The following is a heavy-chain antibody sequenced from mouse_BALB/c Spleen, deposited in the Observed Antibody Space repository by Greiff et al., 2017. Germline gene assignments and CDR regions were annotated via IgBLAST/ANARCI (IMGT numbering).Heavy chain of an antibody. D-gene: IGHD1-1*01. CDR1: GFNIKDTY. Sequence: VHVKQSGAELVKPGASVKLSCTASGFNIKDTYMHWVKQRPEQGLEWIGRIDPANGNTKYDPKFQGKATITADTSSNTAYLQLSSLTSEDTAVYYCARTTVVATDYWGQGTTLTVSS. J-gene: IGHJ2*01. CDR2: IDPANGNT. V-gene: IGHV14-3*02. CDR3: ARTTVVATDY.